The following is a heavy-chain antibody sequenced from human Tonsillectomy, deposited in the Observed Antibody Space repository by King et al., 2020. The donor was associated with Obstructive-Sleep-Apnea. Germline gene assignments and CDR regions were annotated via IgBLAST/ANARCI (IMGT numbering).Heavy chain of an antibody. J-gene: IGHJ4*02. Sequence: VQLVESGGALVQPGGSLRLSCAASGFTFSSYAMSWVRQAPGKGLEWVSAISGSGGSTYYADSVKGRFTISRDNSKNTLYLQMYSLRAEDTAVYYCASREGMRVSSGVDYWGQGTLVTVSS. V-gene: IGHV3-23*04. CDR2: ISGSGGST. CDR3: ASREGMRVSSGVDY. D-gene: IGHD2-8*01. CDR1: GFTFSSYA.